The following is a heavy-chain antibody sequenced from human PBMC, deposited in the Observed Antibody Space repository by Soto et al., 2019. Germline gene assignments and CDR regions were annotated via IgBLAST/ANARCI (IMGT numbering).Heavy chain of an antibody. D-gene: IGHD3-22*01. CDR2: ISGRGGST. CDR1: GFTFSSYT. Sequence: EVQLLESGGGLVQPGGSLRLSCAASGFTFSSYTMSWVRQAPGKGLEWGSAISGRGGSTYYADSVKGRFTISRDSSKNALYLQMNSLRAEDTAVYYCAKEGWYYYDSSGYYDYWGQGTLVTVSS. J-gene: IGHJ4*02. V-gene: IGHV3-23*01. CDR3: AKEGWYYYDSSGYYDY.